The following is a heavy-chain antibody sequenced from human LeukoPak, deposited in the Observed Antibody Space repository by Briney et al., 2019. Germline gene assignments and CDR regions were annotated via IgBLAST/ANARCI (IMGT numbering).Heavy chain of an antibody. CDR1: GGSVSGNRGA. CDR2: TYYRSKWYN. Sequence: SQTLSLTCAISGGSVSGNRGAWNWIRQAPSIGLKGLGSTYYRSKWYNDYALSVKIRITINPDTSTNQFSLQLNSVTPEYTAVCYCAIHRGSLRHYFDYWGQGNPVTVSS. D-gene: IGHD1-26*01. J-gene: IGHJ4*02. CDR3: AIHRGSLRHYFDY. V-gene: IGHV6-1*01.